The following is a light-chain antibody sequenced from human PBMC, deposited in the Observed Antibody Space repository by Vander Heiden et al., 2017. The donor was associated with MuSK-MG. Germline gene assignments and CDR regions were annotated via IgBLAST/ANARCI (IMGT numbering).Light chain of an antibody. CDR3: QQYNIWTTDMNT. V-gene: IGKV3-15*01. Sequence: IVMTQSPATLSASPGERATLSCRASQSVSSDLAWYQQKPGQAPRLLIYGAPAGATGIPAMFSSSRSRTEFTHSISSLRSEDFAVFDSQQYNIWTTDMNTFGQGTKLEIK. J-gene: IGKJ2*01. CDR1: QSVSSD. CDR2: GAP.